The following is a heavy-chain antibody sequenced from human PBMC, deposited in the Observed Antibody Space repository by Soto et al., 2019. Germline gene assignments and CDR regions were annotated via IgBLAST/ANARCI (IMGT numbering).Heavy chain of an antibody. D-gene: IGHD2-2*01. CDR3: ARVAPYCSTTTCYIDS. V-gene: IGHV3-23*01. J-gene: IGHJ4*02. CDR2: IGGSGTGFNT. Sequence: EVQLLESGGGLVRPGGSLRLSCAASGFTFSSYPMKWVRQGPGKGLEWVSTIGGSGTGFNTDYADSVTGRFVISRDNSKNTVYLQMNSLRAEDTALYYCARVAPYCSTTTCYIDSWGQGTLVTVSS. CDR1: GFTFSSYP.